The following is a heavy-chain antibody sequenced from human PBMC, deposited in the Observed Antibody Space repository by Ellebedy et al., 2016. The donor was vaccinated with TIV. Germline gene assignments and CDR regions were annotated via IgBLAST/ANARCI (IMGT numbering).Heavy chain of an antibody. CDR1: GFTFSSYA. CDR3: AKDRISGDGYWVFDF. J-gene: IGHJ4*02. V-gene: IGHV3-23*01. CDR2: ISSTGSRT. D-gene: IGHD5-18*01. Sequence: GESLKISCAASGFTFSSYAMSWVRQAPGKGLEWVSTISSTGSRTYYADSVEGRFIISRDNSKKTLYLQMSSLRAEDTAVYYCAKDRISGDGYWVFDFWGQGTLVTVST.